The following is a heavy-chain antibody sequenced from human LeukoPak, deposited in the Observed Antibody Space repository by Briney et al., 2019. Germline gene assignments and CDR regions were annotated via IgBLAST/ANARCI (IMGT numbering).Heavy chain of an antibody. D-gene: IGHD6-19*01. CDR1: GFTFSSYA. J-gene: IGHJ6*02. CDR3: ARDSLQWLVRQRYYYYGMDV. CDR2: ISYDGSNK. Sequence: GGSLRLSCAASGFTFSSYAMSWVRQAPGKGLEWVAVISYDGSNKYYADSVKGRFTISRDNSKNTLYLQMNSLRAEDTAVYYCARDSLQWLVRQRYYYYGMDVWGQGTTVTVSS. V-gene: IGHV3-30-3*01.